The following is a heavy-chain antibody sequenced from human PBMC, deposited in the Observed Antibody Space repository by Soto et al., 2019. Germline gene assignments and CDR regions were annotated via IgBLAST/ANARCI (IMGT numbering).Heavy chain of an antibody. V-gene: IGHV3-30*18. J-gene: IGHJ3*02. CDR3: AKGSRDYEDAFDI. CDR1: GFTFSSYG. CDR2: ISYDGSNK. Sequence: GGSLRLSCAASGFTFSSYGMHWVRQAPGKGLEWVAVISYDGSNKYYADSVKGRFTISRDNSKNTLYLQMNSLRAEDTAVYYCAKGSRDYEDAFDIWGQGTMVTVSS. D-gene: IGHD4-17*01.